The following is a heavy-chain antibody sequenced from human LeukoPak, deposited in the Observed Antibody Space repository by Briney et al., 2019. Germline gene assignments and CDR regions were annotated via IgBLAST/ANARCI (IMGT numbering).Heavy chain of an antibody. CDR1: GFTFSSYA. CDR3: AKPYSGWTSFDY. CDR2: ISASGRNT. V-gene: IGHV3-23*01. D-gene: IGHD6-25*01. J-gene: IGHJ4*02. Sequence: GGSLRLSCAASGFTFSSYAMNWIRQAPGTGLEWVSGISASGRNTISADSVKGRFTISRDDSKNTLYLQMNSLRVEDTAVYYCAKPYSGWTSFDYWGQGTLVTVSS.